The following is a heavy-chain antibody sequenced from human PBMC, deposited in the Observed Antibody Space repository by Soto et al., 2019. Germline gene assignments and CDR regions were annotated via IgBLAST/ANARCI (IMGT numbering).Heavy chain of an antibody. CDR1: GFTCSSYW. CDR3: ARDVVAATPGYYGMDV. D-gene: IGHD2-15*01. Sequence: GGSLRLSCAASGFTCSSYWMSWVCQAPGKGLEWVANIKQDGSEKYYVDSVKGRFTISRDNAKNSLYLQMNSLRAEDTAVYYCARDVVAATPGYYGMDVWGQGTTVTVSS. V-gene: IGHV3-7*03. J-gene: IGHJ6*02. CDR2: IKQDGSEK.